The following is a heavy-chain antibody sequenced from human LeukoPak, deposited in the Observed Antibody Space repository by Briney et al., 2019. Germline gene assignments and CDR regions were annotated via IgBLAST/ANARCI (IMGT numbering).Heavy chain of an antibody. CDR2: IKTDGRTT. CDR3: TTGPSYGYEW. Sequence: GGSLRLSCAASGMTFSNHWMHWVRQAPGKGLVWVSLIKTDGRTTIYADSVKGRFTISRDNGKSTLYLQMNSLRAEDTAIYCCTTGPSYGYEWWGQGTVVTVSS. J-gene: IGHJ4*02. CDR1: GMTFSNHW. V-gene: IGHV3-74*01. D-gene: IGHD3-16*01.